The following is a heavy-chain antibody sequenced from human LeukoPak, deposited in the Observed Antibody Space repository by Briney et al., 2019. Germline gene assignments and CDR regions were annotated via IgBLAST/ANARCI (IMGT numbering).Heavy chain of an antibody. CDR3: ARDEEEYQLLSRFDY. D-gene: IGHD2-2*01. CDR2: INPNSGGT. J-gene: IGHJ4*02. CDR1: GYTFTVYY. V-gene: IGHV1-2*02. Sequence: ALVKVSCKASGYTFTVYYMHWVRQAPGQGLEWMGWINPNSGGTNYAQKFQGRVTMTRDTSISTAYMELSRLRSDDTAVYYCARDEEEYQLLSRFDYWGQGTLVTVSS.